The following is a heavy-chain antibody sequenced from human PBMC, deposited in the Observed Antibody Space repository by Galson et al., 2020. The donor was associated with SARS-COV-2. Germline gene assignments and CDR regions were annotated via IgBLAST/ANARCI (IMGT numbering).Heavy chain of an antibody. CDR3: VKDIGDYYDTSGYYGAFDL. J-gene: IGHJ3*01. CDR2: INWNSGSI. CDR1: TFTFEHYA. D-gene: IGHD3-22*01. V-gene: IGHV3-9*01. Sequence: GGSLRLSCAASTFTFEHYAMHWVRQAPGKGLEWVSGINWNSGSIGYADSVKGRFTISRDNANNSLYQQMNSLRAEDTALYYCVKDIGDYYDTSGYYGAFDLWGQGTLVTVS.